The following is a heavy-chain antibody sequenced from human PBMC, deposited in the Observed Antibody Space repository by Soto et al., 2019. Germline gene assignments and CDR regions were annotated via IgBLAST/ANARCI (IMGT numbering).Heavy chain of an antibody. Sequence: PGGSLRLSCAASGFTVSSNYMSWVRQAPGKGLEWVSVIYSGGSTYYADSVKGRFTISRDNSKNTLYLQMNSLRAEDTAVCYCARYCSGGSCYSSYYYYYMDVWGKGTTVNVSS. CDR3: ARYCSGGSCYSSYYYYYMDV. V-gene: IGHV3-66*01. CDR1: GFTVSSNY. J-gene: IGHJ6*03. D-gene: IGHD2-15*01. CDR2: IYSGGST.